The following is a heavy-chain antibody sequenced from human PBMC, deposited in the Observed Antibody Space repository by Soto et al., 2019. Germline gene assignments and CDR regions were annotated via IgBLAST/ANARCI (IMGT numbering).Heavy chain of an antibody. J-gene: IGHJ4*01. CDR3: ASLSRLALDY. D-gene: IGHD3-3*02. CDR2: ISSSSSYI. V-gene: IGHV3-21*01. Sequence: GGSLRLSCAASGFTFSSYTMNWVRQAPGKGLEWVSSISSSSSYIYYTDSVKGRFTISRDNAKNSLYLQMNSLRAEDTAVYYCASLSRLALDYWGQGTLVTVS. CDR1: GFTFSSYT.